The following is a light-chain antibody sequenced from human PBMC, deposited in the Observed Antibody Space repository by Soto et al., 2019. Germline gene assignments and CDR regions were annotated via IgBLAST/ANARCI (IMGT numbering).Light chain of an antibody. V-gene: IGKV1-39*01. J-gene: IGKJ2*01. CDR2: GAS. Sequence: DIQMTQSPSSLSASVGDRVTITCRASQSISSYLNWYQQKPGKAPKLLIYGASSLQSGVPSRFSGSESGTDFTFTITSLQPEDFATYYCQQSYNNPRTFGQGTKLEIK. CDR1: QSISSY. CDR3: QQSYNNPRT.